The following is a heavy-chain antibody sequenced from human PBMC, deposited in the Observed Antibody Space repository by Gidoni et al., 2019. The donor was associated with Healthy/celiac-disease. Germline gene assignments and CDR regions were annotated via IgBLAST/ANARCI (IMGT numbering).Heavy chain of an antibody. CDR2: LSSSSSTI. Sequence: EVQLVESGGGLVQPGGSLRLSCAASGFTCSSDSMNWVRQAPGKGLEWVSYLSSSSSTIYYEASVKGRFTISRDNAKNSLYLQMNSLRDEDTAVYYCARDGGSGSLASGNYYYYGMDVWGQGTTVTVSS. D-gene: IGHD3-10*01. CDR3: ARDGGSGSLASGNYYYYGMDV. CDR1: GFTCSSDS. V-gene: IGHV3-48*02. J-gene: IGHJ6*02.